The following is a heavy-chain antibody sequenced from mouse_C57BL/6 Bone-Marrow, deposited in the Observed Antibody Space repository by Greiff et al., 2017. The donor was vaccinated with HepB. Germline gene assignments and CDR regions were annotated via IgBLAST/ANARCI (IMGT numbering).Heavy chain of an antibody. D-gene: IGHD2-1*01. Sequence: VKLVESGAELARPGASVKLSCKASGYTFTSYGISWVKQRTGQGLEWIGEIYPRSGNTYYNEKFKGKATLTADKSSSTAYMELRSLTSEDSAVYFCARWNGTPFAYWGQGTLVTVSA. V-gene: IGHV1-81*01. CDR3: ARWNGTPFAY. CDR2: IYPRSGNT. CDR1: GYTFTSYG. J-gene: IGHJ3*01.